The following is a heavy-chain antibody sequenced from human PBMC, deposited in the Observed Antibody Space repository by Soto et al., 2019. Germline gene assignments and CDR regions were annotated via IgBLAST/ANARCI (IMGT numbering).Heavy chain of an antibody. CDR3: ARTLTTFGVAPYYYMDV. CDR2: ISTDGSRT. Sequence: PGGSLRLSCGASGFPFSNYWMQWVRQAPGKGLVWVSHISTDGSRTTYADSVKGRFTISRDNAKNTLYLQIDGLGADDTAVYYCARTLTTFGVAPYYYMDVWGKGTTVTVSS. D-gene: IGHD3-3*01. V-gene: IGHV3-74*01. J-gene: IGHJ6*03. CDR1: GFPFSNYW.